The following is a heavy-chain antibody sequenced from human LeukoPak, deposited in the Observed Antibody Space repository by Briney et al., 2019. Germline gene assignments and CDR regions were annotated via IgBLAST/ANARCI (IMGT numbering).Heavy chain of an antibody. D-gene: IGHD3-3*01. CDR1: GGSISSSSYY. V-gene: IGHV4-39*02. CDR2: IYYSGST. CDR3: AREGYDSL. Sequence: SETLSLTCTVSGGSISSSSYYWGWRRQPPGKGLEWIGSIYYSGSTYYNPSLKSRVTISVDTSKNQFSLKLSSVTAADTAVYYCAREGYDSLWGQGTLVTVSS. J-gene: IGHJ4*02.